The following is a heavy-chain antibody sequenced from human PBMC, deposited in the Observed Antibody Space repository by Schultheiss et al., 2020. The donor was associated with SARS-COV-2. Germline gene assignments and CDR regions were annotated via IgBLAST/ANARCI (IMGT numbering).Heavy chain of an antibody. D-gene: IGHD3-3*01. V-gene: IGHV3-23*01. CDR3: AKGPPPPYYDFWSGYYKRGDYYYYYGMDV. CDR2: ISGSGGST. J-gene: IGHJ6*02. Sequence: GGSLRLSCAASGFTFSSYAMSWVRQAPGKGLEWVSAISGSGGSTYYADSVKGRFTISRDNSKNTLYLQMNSLRAEDTAVYYCAKGPPPPYYDFWSGYYKRGDYYYYYGMDVWGQGTTVTVSS. CDR1: GFTFSSYA.